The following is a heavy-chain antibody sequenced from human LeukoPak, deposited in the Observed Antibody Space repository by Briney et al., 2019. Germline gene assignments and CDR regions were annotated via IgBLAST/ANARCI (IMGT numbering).Heavy chain of an antibody. J-gene: IGHJ4*02. CDR1: GFRFSDYS. CDR3: ARDYKYAFNN. CDR2: IGIDSGNT. V-gene: IGHV3-48*01. D-gene: IGHD5-24*01. Sequence: RLGGSLRLSCAASGFRFSDYSMNWVRQAPGKGLEWISYIGIDSGNTDYADSVKGRFTISGDKAKNSLYLQMNSLRVGDTAVYYCARDYKYAFNNWGQGTLVTVSS.